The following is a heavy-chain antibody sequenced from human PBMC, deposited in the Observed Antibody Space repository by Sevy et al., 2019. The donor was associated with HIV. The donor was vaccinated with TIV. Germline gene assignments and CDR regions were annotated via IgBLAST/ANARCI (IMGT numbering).Heavy chain of an antibody. CDR2: ISYDGSFK. D-gene: IGHD6-13*01. CDR3: VRDAAECPYGSTWFSNWLDP. CDR1: RFTFNSYA. Sequence: GGYLRLSCAASRFTFNSYAMYWVRQAPGKGLEWVAVISYDGSFKNYADSVKGRFTISRDNSKNTLYLQMNSLRREDTAIYYCVRDAAECPYGSTWFSNWLDPWGQGTLVTVSS. V-gene: IGHV3-30*01. J-gene: IGHJ5*02.